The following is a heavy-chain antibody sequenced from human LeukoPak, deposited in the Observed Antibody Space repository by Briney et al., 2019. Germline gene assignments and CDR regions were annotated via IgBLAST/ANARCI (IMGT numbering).Heavy chain of an antibody. Sequence: GGSLRLSCAASGFTFNNYAMSWVRQAPGKGLEWVSSIVGSGRSTSYADSVKGRFTISRDNSKNTLFLQMSSLRAEDTAVYYCAKEPIVAVNGPVWGIGTTVTISS. CDR1: GFTFNNYA. CDR2: IVGSGRST. J-gene: IGHJ6*04. D-gene: IGHD6-13*01. V-gene: IGHV3-23*01. CDR3: AKEPIVAVNGPV.